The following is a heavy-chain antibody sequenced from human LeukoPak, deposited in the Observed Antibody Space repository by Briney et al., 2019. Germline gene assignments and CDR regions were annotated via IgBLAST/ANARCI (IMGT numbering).Heavy chain of an antibody. Sequence: ASVKVSCKASGYTFTGYYMHWVRQAPGQGLEWMGWINPNSGGTNYAQKFQGWVTMTRDTSISTAYMELSRLRSDDTAVYYCARDDGPYCGGDCARPPNNPRYWGQGTLVTVSS. J-gene: IGHJ4*02. CDR3: ARDDGPYCGGDCARPPNNPRY. D-gene: IGHD2-21*02. V-gene: IGHV1-2*04. CDR2: INPNSGGT. CDR1: GYTFTGYY.